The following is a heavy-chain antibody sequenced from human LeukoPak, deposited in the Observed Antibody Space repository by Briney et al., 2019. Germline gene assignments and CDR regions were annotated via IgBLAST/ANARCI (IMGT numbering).Heavy chain of an antibody. J-gene: IGHJ4*02. CDR1: GSMFSDYR. Sequence: GGSLRLSCAASGSMFSDYRMHWVRQAPGKGLEWVAVISFDGTKKYYADSVKGRFTISRGNSKNTLYLHMNSLRPEDTAVYYCAKDGRITATCTDRFDYWGQGTLVTVSS. CDR2: ISFDGTKK. V-gene: IGHV3-30*18. CDR3: AKDGRITATCTDRFDY. D-gene: IGHD3-10*01.